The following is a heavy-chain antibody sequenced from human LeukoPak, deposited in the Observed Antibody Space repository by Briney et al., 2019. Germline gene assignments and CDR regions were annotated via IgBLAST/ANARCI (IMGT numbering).Heavy chain of an antibody. J-gene: IGHJ4*02. CDR2: ISAYNGNT. D-gene: IGHD3-9*01. Sequence: GASVKVSCKASGYTFTSYGISWVRQAPGQGLEWMGWISAYNGNTKYAQKLQDRVTMTTDTSTSTAYMELRSLRSDDTAVYYCARDFDNYALPYYFDYWGQGTLVTVSS. V-gene: IGHV1-18*01. CDR1: GYTFTSYG. CDR3: ARDFDNYALPYYFDY.